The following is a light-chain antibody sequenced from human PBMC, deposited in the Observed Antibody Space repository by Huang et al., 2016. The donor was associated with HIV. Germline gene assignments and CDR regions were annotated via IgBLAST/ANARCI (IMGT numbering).Light chain of an antibody. CDR3: QQRSNWPLT. Sequence: ELVLTQSPATLSLSPGERATLSCRASQSVSSYLAWYQQKPGQAPRLLIYDASNRATGIPARFSGSGSGTDFTLTISSLEPEDFALYYCQQRSNWPLTFGGGTKVEIK. J-gene: IGKJ4*01. V-gene: IGKV3-11*01. CDR2: DAS. CDR1: QSVSSY.